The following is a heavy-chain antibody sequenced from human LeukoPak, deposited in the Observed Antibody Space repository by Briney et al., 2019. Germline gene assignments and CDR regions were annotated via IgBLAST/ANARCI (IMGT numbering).Heavy chain of an antibody. CDR3: ARLFRDHRGYFDY. J-gene: IGHJ4*02. CDR1: GGSISSSNYY. V-gene: IGHV4-39*01. D-gene: IGHD3-16*02. CDR2: ISYSGNT. Sequence: SETLSLTCTVSGGSISSSNYYWGWIRQPPGKGLEWVASISYSGNTYYTPSLKSRVTMSVDTSKNQLSLKLSSATAADTAVYYCARLFRDHRGYFDYWGQGTLVTVAS.